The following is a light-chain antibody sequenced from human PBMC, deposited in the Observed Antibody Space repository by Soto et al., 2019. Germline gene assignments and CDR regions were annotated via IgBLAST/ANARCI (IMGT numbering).Light chain of an antibody. V-gene: IGKV4-1*01. CDR1: QRILYSSDNKNS. CDR3: QQYYTTPLT. CDR2: WAA. J-gene: IGKJ5*01. Sequence: DIVMTQSPESLAVSLGERATINCKSSQRILYSSDNKNSLAWYQQNPGQPPKLLIYWAAARESGVPDRFSGSGSGTDCTVTISRLQAEDVAVYYCQQYYTTPLTFGKGTRLEIK.